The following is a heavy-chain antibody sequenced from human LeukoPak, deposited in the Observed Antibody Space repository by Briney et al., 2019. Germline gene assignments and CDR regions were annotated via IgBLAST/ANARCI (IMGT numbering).Heavy chain of an antibody. CDR3: VREGRDSSGYYYYYYGMDV. CDR1: GYTFTSYG. J-gene: IGHJ6*02. D-gene: IGHD3-22*01. V-gene: IGHV1-18*01. Sequence: ASVKVSCKASGYTFTSYGISWVRQAPGQGLEWMGWISAYNGNTNYAQKLQGGVTMTTDTSTSTAYMELRSLRSDDTAVYYCVREGRDSSGYYYYYYGMDVWGQGTTVTVSS. CDR2: ISAYNGNT.